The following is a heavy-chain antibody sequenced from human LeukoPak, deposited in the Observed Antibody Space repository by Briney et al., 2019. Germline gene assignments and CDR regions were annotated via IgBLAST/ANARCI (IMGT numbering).Heavy chain of an antibody. V-gene: IGHV3-43*01. J-gene: IGHJ4*02. D-gene: IGHD1-26*01. CDR2: FSWDGVTT. CDR1: GFTFDDYT. Sequence: GGSLRLSCAATGFTFDDYTMHWVRHPPEKGLEWVSLFSWDGVTTYYADSVRGRFTISRDSGKNSLYLRMNSLTTEDTAFYYCAKGGGGSEMDYWGQGTLVTVSS. CDR3: AKGGGGSEMDY.